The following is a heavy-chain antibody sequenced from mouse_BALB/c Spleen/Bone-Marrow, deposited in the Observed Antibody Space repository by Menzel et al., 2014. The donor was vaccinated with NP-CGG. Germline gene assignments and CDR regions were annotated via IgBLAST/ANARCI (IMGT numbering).Heavy chain of an antibody. J-gene: IGHJ4*01. CDR2: INPSTGNT. CDR3: ARGNYEAMDY. CDR1: GYTFPNYW. V-gene: IGHV1-7*01. Sequence: VQLQQSGADLANPGASVKMSCKASGYTFPNYWMHWVKQRPGQGLEWIGYINPSTGNTEYNQKFKDKATLTADKSSNTAFMQLSSLTSEDSAVYFCARGNYEAMDYWGQGTSVTVSS. D-gene: IGHD2-1*01.